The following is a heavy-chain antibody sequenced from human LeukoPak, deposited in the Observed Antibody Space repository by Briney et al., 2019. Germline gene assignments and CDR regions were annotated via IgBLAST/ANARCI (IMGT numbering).Heavy chain of an antibody. CDR1: GYTFTGYY. Sequence: ASVKVSCTASGYTFTGYYMHWVRQAPGQGLEWMGWINPKSGGTNYADKFKGRVTITRDKSISTAYMELSRLRSDDTAVYYCARGGAAAGYVGFDYWGQGTLVTVSS. CDR3: ARGGAAAGYVGFDY. D-gene: IGHD6-13*01. CDR2: INPKSGGT. V-gene: IGHV1-2*02. J-gene: IGHJ4*02.